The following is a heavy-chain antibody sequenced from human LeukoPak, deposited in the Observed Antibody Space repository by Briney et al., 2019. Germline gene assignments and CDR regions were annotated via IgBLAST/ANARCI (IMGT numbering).Heavy chain of an antibody. J-gene: IGHJ4*02. D-gene: IGHD2-21*01. Sequence: SETLSLTCTVSGYSISSGYYWGWIRQPPGKGLEWIGSIYHSGSTYYNPSLKSRVTISVDTSKNQFSLKLSSVAAADTAVYYCARLLSSAAGDYWGQGTLVTVSS. CDR1: GYSISSGYY. CDR3: ARLLSSAAGDY. CDR2: IYHSGST. V-gene: IGHV4-38-2*02.